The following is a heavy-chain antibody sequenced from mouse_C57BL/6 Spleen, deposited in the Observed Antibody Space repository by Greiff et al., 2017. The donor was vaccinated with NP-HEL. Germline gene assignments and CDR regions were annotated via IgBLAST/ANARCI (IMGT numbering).Heavy chain of an antibody. CDR2: IYPRSGNT. D-gene: IGHD1-1*01. CDR1: GYTFTSYG. J-gene: IGHJ4*01. V-gene: IGHV1-81*01. CDR3: ARSGITTVNYAMDY. Sequence: VQLQQSGAELARPGASVELSCKASGYTFTSYGISWVKQRTGQGLEWIGEIYPRSGNTYYNEKFKGKATLTADKSSSTAYMELRSLTSEDSAVYFCARSGITTVNYAMDYWGQGTSVTVSS.